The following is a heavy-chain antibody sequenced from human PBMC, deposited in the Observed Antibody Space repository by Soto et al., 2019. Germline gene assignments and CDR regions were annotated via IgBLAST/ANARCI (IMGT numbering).Heavy chain of an antibody. CDR2: IYYSGST. J-gene: IGHJ4*02. D-gene: IGHD6-19*01. Sequence: PSETLSLTYTVSGGSISSYYWSWIRQPPGKGLEWIGYIYYSGSTNYNPSLKSRVTISVDTSKNQFSLKLSSVTAADTAVYYCARSEAVAGTVDYWGQGTLVTVSS. V-gene: IGHV4-59*08. CDR1: GGSISSYY. CDR3: ARSEAVAGTVDY.